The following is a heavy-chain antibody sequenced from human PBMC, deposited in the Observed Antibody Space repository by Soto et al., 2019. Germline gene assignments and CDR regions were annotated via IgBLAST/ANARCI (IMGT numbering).Heavy chain of an antibody. CDR2: IKAYSGNT. Sequence: QLQLVQSGPEAKKPGASVKVSCKASGYTFATSTISWLRQAPGQGPEWMGWIKAYSGNTNYAQKLQGRFTMPTDTSASTAYMELRSLTTDAAAIFYCAIADYGDDDYWGQGTLVTVSS. CDR1: GYTFATST. CDR3: AIADYGDDDY. D-gene: IGHD4-17*01. J-gene: IGHJ4*02. V-gene: IGHV1-18*01.